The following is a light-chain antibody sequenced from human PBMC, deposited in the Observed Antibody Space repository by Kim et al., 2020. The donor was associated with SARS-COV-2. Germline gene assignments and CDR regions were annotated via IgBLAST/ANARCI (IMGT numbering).Light chain of an antibody. CDR3: QENNSWPRGT. Sequence: IVMTQSPGTLSVSSGDRATLSCRASQTIKTNLAWYHQRPGQAPRFLIYGASTRAAGVPAKFSGSASGTDFTLTISSLQSEDIGVYYCQENNSWPRGTFGGGTKLEI. CDR2: GAS. J-gene: IGKJ4*01. V-gene: IGKV3-15*01. CDR1: QTIKTN.